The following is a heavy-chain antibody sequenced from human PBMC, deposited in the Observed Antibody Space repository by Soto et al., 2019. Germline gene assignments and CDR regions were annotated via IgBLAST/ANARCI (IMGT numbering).Heavy chain of an antibody. CDR2: VYYSGST. Sequence: SEGLSRTGNGSGGSISTARYYWAWIGESPGKGLAWIATVYYSGSTYYNPSLRSRVTISVDTSKNQFSLKLTSVTAADTAVYYCVRFWPPPYSDALTDHTDAFDYWGQGTLVT. D-gene: IGHD3-9*01. CDR1: GGSISTARYY. CDR3: VRFWPPPYSDALTDHTDAFDY. J-gene: IGHJ4*02. V-gene: IGHV4-39*01.